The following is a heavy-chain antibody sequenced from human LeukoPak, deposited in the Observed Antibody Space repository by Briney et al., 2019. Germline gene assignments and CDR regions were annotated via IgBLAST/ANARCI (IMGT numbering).Heavy chain of an antibody. V-gene: IGHV3-30*01. CDR3: VRGINRYDFWSGYWDSLGYMDV. J-gene: IGHJ6*03. CDR1: GFTFSSYA. CDR2: ISYDGSNK. Sequence: GGSLRLSCAASGFTFSSYALHWVRQAPGKGLEWVAVISYDGSNKYYADSVKGRFTISRDNSKNTLYLQMNSLRAEDTAVYYCVRGINRYDFWSGYWDSLGYMDVWGKGTTVTVSS. D-gene: IGHD3-3*01.